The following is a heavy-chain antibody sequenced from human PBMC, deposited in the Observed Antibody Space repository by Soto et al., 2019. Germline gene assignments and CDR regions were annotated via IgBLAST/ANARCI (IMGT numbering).Heavy chain of an antibody. J-gene: IGHJ6*02. D-gene: IGHD5-18*01. CDR2: IYYSVIT. CDR1: GASISSGAYF. CDR3: ARDKGPDTYGQTRIRDYSYAMDV. Sequence: QVQLQGSGPRLVKPSQTLSLTCSVSGASISSGAYFWTWIRHHPGKGLEWIGYIYYSVITSYTYQYPSLQSRVTISVDTSKNLFSLRLTSVTAADTATYYCARDKGPDTYGQTRIRDYSYAMDVWGQGTTVIVSS. V-gene: IGHV4-31*03.